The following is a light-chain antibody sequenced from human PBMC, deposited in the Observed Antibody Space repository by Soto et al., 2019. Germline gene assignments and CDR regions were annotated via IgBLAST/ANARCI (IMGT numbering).Light chain of an antibody. CDR1: QDISNY. J-gene: IGKJ5*01. CDR2: AAS. V-gene: IGKV1-27*01. CDR3: QRYKSAST. Sequence: DIQMTQSPSSLSASVGDSVTITCRASQDISNYLAWYQQRPGKVPQLLIYAASTWQSGVPSRFSGSGSGTDFTLTISSLQLEDAAIYYCQRYKSASTFGQGTRLEI.